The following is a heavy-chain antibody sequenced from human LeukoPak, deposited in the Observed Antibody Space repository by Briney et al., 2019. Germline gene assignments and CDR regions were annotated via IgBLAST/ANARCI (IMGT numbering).Heavy chain of an antibody. Sequence: ASVKVSCKASGYTFTSYDINWVRQATGQGLEWMGWMNPNSGNTGYAQKFQGRVTMTRNTSISTAYMELSSLRSEDTAVYYCARGNYYYDSSGSTPGDDYWGQGTLVTVSS. CDR3: ARGNYYYDSSGSTPGDDY. CDR1: GYTFTSYD. CDR2: MNPNSGNT. J-gene: IGHJ4*02. D-gene: IGHD3-22*01. V-gene: IGHV1-8*01.